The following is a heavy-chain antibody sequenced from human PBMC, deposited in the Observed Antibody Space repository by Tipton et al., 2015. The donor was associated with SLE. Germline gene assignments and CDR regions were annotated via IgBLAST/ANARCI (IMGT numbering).Heavy chain of an antibody. CDR2: INPNSGDT. Sequence: QLVQSGAEVKKPGASVKVSCKASGYTFTGHYMHWVRQAPGQGLEWMGWINPNSGDTNYAQRFQGWVTMTTDTSTTTAYMELRSLRSDDTAVYYCARRGEYEGYFDYWGQGTLVTVSS. V-gene: IGHV1-2*04. D-gene: IGHD3-10*01. J-gene: IGHJ4*02. CDR3: ARRGEYEGYFDY. CDR1: GYTFTGHY.